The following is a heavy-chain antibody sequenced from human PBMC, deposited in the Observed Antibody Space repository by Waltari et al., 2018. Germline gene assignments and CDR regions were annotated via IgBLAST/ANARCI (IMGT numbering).Heavy chain of an antibody. CDR2: IYTSGST. V-gene: IGHV4-61*09. CDR1: GGSISCGSYY. CDR3: ACGITMVQGVMVYYYGMDV. Sequence: QVQLQESGPGLVKPSQTLSLTCTVSGGSISCGSYYWSWIRQPAGKGLEWIGYIYTSGSTNYNPSLKSRVTISVDTSKNQFSLKLSSVTAADTAVYYCACGITMVQGVMVYYYGMDVWGQGTTVTVSS. J-gene: IGHJ6*02. D-gene: IGHD3-10*01.